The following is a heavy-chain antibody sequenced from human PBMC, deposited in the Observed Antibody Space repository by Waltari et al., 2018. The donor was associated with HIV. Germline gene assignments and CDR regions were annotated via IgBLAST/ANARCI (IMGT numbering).Heavy chain of an antibody. CDR2: INTNTGNP. CDR3: ARGYCGTTSCWQRGGWFDP. D-gene: IGHD2-2*01. Sequence: QVQLVQSGSALKKPGASVKVSCKASGYTFTNYAMIWVRQAPGQGLEWMGWINTNTGNPTYAQGFTGRFVFSLDTSVSTAYLQISSLKAEDTAVYYCARGYCGTTSCWQRGGWFDPWGQGTLLTVSS. J-gene: IGHJ5*02. V-gene: IGHV7-4-1*02. CDR1: GYTFTNYA.